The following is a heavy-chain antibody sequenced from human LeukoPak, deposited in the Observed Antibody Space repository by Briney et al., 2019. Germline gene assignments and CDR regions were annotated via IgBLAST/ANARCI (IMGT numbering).Heavy chain of an antibody. Sequence: GGSLRLSCAASGFTVSSSYMNWVRQAPGKGLEWVSVIYSGGSTYYADSVKGRFTISRDNSKNTLYLQMNSLRAEDTAVYYCARRSITGRRHYYFDYWGQGTLVTVSS. CDR3: ARRSITGRRHYYFDY. D-gene: IGHD1-20*01. CDR1: GFTVSSSY. J-gene: IGHJ4*02. V-gene: IGHV3-53*01. CDR2: IYSGGST.